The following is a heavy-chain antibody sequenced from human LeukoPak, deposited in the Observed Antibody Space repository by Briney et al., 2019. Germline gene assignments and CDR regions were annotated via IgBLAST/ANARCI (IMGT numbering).Heavy chain of an antibody. D-gene: IGHD3-22*01. CDR3: ASLRMIVVAPLDPTDY. CDR2: INHSGST. V-gene: IGHV4-34*01. CDR1: GGSFSGYY. Sequence: PSETLSLTCAVYGGSFSGYYWSWIRQPPGKGLEWIGEINHSGSTNYNPSLKSRVTISVDTSKNQFSLKLSSVTAADTAVYYCASLRMIVVAPLDPTDYWGQGTLVTVSS. J-gene: IGHJ4*02.